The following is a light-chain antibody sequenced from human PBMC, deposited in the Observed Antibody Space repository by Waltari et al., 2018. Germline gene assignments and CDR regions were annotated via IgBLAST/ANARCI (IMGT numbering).Light chain of an antibody. CDR1: RSNVGSNT. CDR2: SNN. V-gene: IGLV1-44*01. J-gene: IGLJ1*01. Sequence: QSVLTQPPSASGTPGQTVTISCSGSRSNVGSNTLNLFQQVPGTAPKLLIYSNNQRPSGVPDRFSGSKSGPSASLAISGLQSEDEADYYCAAWDDSLNAYVFGTGTQVPVL. CDR3: AAWDDSLNAYV.